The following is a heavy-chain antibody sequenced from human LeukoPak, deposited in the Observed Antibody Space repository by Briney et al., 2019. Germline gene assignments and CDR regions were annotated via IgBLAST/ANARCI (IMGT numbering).Heavy chain of an antibody. D-gene: IGHD4-11*01. Sequence: PGGSLRLSRAASGFTFSSYAMSWVRQAPGKGLEWVSVISGSGGSTYYADSVKSRFIISRDNSNNTLFLLMNSIGADETGDLYCAKEPRVPTVLNLDYWGQGTLVTVSS. V-gene: IGHV3-23*01. CDR1: GFTFSSYA. CDR3: AKEPRVPTVLNLDY. J-gene: IGHJ4*02. CDR2: ISGSGGST.